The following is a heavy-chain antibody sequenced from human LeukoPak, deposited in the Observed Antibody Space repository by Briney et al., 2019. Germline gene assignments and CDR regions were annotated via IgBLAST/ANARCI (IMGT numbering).Heavy chain of an antibody. Sequence: ASVKVSCKASGYTFTNYYMHRVRQAPGQGLEWMVIINPSGGSTSYAQKFQGRVTMTRDTSTSTVYMELSSLRSEDTAVYYCARGAGYSSSWPPSYYYYGMDVWGQGTTVTVSS. CDR1: GYTFTNYY. CDR3: ARGAGYSSSWPPSYYYYGMDV. V-gene: IGHV1-46*01. CDR2: INPSGGST. J-gene: IGHJ6*02. D-gene: IGHD6-13*01.